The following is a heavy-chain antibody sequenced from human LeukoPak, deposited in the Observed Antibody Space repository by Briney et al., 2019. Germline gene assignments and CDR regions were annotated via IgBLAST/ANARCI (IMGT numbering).Heavy chain of an antibody. CDR3: ARGGRYCSSTNCRNWFDP. CDR2: INHSGST. D-gene: IGHD2-2*01. J-gene: IGHJ5*02. CDR1: NGSFSGYY. Sequence: SETLSLTCAVYNGSFSGYYWNWIRQPPGKGLEWIGEINHSGSTNYNPSLKSRVTISIDTSKNQFSLKLSSVTAADTTVYYCARGGRYCSSTNCRNWFDPWGQGTLATVSS. V-gene: IGHV4-34*01.